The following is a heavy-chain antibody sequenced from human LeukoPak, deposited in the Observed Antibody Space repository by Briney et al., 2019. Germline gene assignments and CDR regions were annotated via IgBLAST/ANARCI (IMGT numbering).Heavy chain of an antibody. Sequence: PSETLSLTCAVYGGSFSGYYWSWIRQPPGKGLEWVGEINHSGSTNYNPSLKSRVTISVDTSKNQFSLKLSSVTAADTAVYYCARLRRRDGYNYATPRFDYWGQGTLVTVSS. CDR2: INHSGST. D-gene: IGHD5-24*01. J-gene: IGHJ4*02. CDR3: ARLRRRDGYNYATPRFDY. CDR1: GGSFSGYY. V-gene: IGHV4-34*01.